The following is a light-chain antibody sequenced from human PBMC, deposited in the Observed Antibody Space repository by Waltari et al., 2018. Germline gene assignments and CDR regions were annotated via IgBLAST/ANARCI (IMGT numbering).Light chain of an antibody. J-gene: IGLJ2*01. CDR2: DVT. Sequence: QSALTQPASVSGSPGQSCTISCTGTSSDVGAYNYLFWYQQYPGKAPKLIIYDVTKRPSGVSDRFSGSKSGNTASLTISGLRTEDEADYHCASYTGGRALIFGGGTKLTVL. CDR3: ASYTGGRALI. V-gene: IGLV2-14*01. CDR1: SSDVGAYNY.